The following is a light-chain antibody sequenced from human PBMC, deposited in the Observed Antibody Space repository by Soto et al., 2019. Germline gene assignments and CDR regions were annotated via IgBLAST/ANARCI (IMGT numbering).Light chain of an antibody. CDR1: QTTNTW. CDR2: DAS. Sequence: DIQMTQFPSTLSASVGDRVTITCRASQTTNTWLAWYQQKPGTAPKLLIYDASSLEGGVPSRFSASGSGTEFTLTISSLQPDDLATYYCQQYRSYPYTFGQGTNVEIK. CDR3: QQYRSYPYT. J-gene: IGKJ2*01. V-gene: IGKV1-5*01.